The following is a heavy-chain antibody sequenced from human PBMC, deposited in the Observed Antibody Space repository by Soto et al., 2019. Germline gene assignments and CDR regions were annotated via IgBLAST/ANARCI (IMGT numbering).Heavy chain of an antibody. J-gene: IGHJ5*01. V-gene: IGHV3-30*18. D-gene: IGHD2-15*01. Sequence: GGSLRLSCAASGFTFRNYGMHWVRQAPGKGLEWEALISYDGSKTDYADSVKGRFTVSRDNFKNTVYLQMNSLRPEDTAVYFCAKEGQAHCSGGSCFSGWFDSWGRGTQVTVSS. CDR2: ISYDGSKT. CDR3: AKEGQAHCSGGSCFSGWFDS. CDR1: GFTFRNYG.